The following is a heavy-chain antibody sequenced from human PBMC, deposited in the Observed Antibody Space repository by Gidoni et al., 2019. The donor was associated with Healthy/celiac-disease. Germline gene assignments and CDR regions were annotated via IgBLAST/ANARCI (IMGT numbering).Heavy chain of an antibody. CDR2: INHSGST. Sequence: QVPLQRWGAGRVGPSETLSRTWAVYGGSFSGYYWSWIRQPPGKGLGWIGEINHSGSTNYNPSLKSLVTISVDTSKTQFSLQLSSVTAADTAVYSCARGRKDYVWGSYLPLDYWGQGTLVTVSS. D-gene: IGHD3-16*02. CDR3: ARGRKDYVWGSYLPLDY. V-gene: IGHV4-34*01. CDR1: GGSFSGYY. J-gene: IGHJ4*02.